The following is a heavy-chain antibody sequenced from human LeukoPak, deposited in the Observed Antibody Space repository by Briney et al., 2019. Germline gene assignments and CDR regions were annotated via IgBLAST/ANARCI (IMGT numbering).Heavy chain of an antibody. D-gene: IGHD3-10*01. Sequence: GASVKVSCKASGYPFIGNYIHWVRQAPGQGLEWMGWINPNSGGTNYAQKFQGWVTMTRDTSISTAYMELSRLRSDDTAVYYCARADYGSGNGMDVWGQGTTVTVSS. CDR1: GYPFIGNY. CDR3: ARADYGSGNGMDV. J-gene: IGHJ6*02. CDR2: INPNSGGT. V-gene: IGHV1-2*04.